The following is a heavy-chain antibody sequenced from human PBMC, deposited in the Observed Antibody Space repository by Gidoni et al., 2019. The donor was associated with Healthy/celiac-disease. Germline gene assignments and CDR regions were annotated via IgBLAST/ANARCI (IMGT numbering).Heavy chain of an antibody. D-gene: IGHD6-13*01. Sequence: EVQLLESGGGLVQPGGSLRLSCAAHGFPFSSYAMGWVRQAPGKGLEWVAAISGSGGSTYYADSVKGRFTISRDNSKNTLYLQMNSLRAEDTAVYYCAKWAAAHYYYYGMDVWGQGTTVTVSS. J-gene: IGHJ6*02. CDR2: ISGSGGST. CDR3: AKWAAAHYYYYGMDV. V-gene: IGHV3-23*01. CDR1: GFPFSSYA.